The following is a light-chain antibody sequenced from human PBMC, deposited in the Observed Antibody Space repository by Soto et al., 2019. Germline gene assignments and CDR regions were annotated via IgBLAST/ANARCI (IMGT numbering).Light chain of an antibody. J-gene: IGKJ1*01. CDR3: KQSYSTTWT. CDR1: QSISSY. CDR2: AAS. V-gene: IGKV1-39*01. Sequence: DIQMTHSPSSLSASVGDRVTITCRASQSISSYLNWYQQKPGKAPKLLIYAASSLQSGVPSRFSGSGSGKDFTLTISSLQPEDFATYYCKQSYSTTWTFGQGTKVDIX.